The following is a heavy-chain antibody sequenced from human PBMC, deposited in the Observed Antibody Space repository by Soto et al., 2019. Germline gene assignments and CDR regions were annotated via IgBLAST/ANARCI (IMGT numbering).Heavy chain of an antibody. CDR2: IKQDGSEK. CDR3: AREAEMATIFWDFLVYYYGMDV. CDR1: GFTFSSYW. J-gene: IGHJ6*02. Sequence: PGGSLRLSCAASGFTFSSYWMSWVRQAPGKGLEWVANIKQDGSEKYYVDSVKGRFTISRDNAKNSLYLQMNSLRAEDTAVYYCAREAEMATIFWDFLVYYYGMDVWGQGTTVTVSS. V-gene: IGHV3-7*05. D-gene: IGHD5-12*01.